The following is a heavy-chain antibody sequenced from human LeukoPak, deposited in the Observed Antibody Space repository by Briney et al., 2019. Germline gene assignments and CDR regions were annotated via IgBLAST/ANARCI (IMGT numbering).Heavy chain of an antibody. Sequence: GGSLRLSCAAAAFTFNDDSMNWVRQAPGKGLEWISYISGNGKITFYADSVKGRFTISRDNAKNTVFLQMNSLRAEDTAVYYCARDLKSRGYDFWSGYYNAGPFNLDYWGQGTLVTVSS. J-gene: IGHJ4*02. CDR2: ISGNGKIT. V-gene: IGHV3-48*04. D-gene: IGHD3-3*01. CDR3: ARDLKSRGYDFWSGYYNAGPFNLDY. CDR1: AFTFNDDS.